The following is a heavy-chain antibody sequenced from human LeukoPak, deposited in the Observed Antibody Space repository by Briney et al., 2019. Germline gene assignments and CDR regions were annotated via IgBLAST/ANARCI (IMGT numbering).Heavy chain of an antibody. CDR1: GYSISSGYY. J-gene: IGHJ4*02. Sequence: SETLSLTCAVSGYSISSGYYWGWIRQPPGKGLEWIGSIYHSGSTYYNPSLKRRVTISVDTAKNQVSLKLSPLTAADTAVYYCARGYSWNYSGSDYWGQGTLVTVSS. D-gene: IGHD1-7*01. CDR3: ARGYSWNYSGSDY. CDR2: IYHSGST. V-gene: IGHV4-38-2*01.